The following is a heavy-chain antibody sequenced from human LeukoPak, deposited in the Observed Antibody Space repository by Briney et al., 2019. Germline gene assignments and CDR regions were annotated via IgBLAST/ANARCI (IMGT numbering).Heavy chain of an antibody. CDR1: GGSFSAYY. D-gene: IGHD3-10*01. J-gene: IGHJ4*02. CDR3: ARDPLLLWLGEEGQY. Sequence: PSETLSLTCAVYGGSFSAYYWGWIRQPPGKGLEWIGTIYHSGSTYYNPSLKSRVTISVDTSKNQFSLKLSSVTAADTAVYYCARDPLLLWLGEEGQYWGQGTLVTVSS. CDR2: IYHSGST. V-gene: IGHV4-34*01.